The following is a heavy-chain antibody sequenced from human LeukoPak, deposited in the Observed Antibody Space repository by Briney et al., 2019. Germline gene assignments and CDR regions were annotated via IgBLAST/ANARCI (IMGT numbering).Heavy chain of an antibody. CDR2: IYYSGST. CDR3: ARKSALIAASPYFDY. D-gene: IGHD6-6*01. CDR1: GGSISSSSYY. V-gene: IGHV4-39*01. J-gene: IGHJ4*02. Sequence: PSETLSLTCTVSGGSISSSSYYWGWIRQPPGKGLEWIGSIYYSGSTYYNPSLESRVTISVDTSKNQFSLKLSSVTAADTAVYYCARKSALIAASPYFDYWGQGTLVTVSS.